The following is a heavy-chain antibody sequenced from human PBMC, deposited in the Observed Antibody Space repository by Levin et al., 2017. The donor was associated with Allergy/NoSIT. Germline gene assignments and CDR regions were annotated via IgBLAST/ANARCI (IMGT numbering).Heavy chain of an antibody. D-gene: IGHD6-6*01. Sequence: GGSLRLSCAASGFTFEDYAIHWVRQAPGKGLEWVSGINWHSGSIGYADSVKGRFTISRDNDKNSVYLQMNSLRAEDTALYYCAKDIFGLRQFVGFDYWGQGTLVTVSS. J-gene: IGHJ4*02. CDR3: AKDIFGLRQFVGFDY. V-gene: IGHV3-9*01. CDR1: GFTFEDYA. CDR2: INWHSGSI.